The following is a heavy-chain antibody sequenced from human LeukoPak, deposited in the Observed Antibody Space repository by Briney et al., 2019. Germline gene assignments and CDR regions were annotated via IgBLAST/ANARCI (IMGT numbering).Heavy chain of an antibody. D-gene: IGHD6-13*01. CDR2: IYYSGST. CDR1: GGSISSYY. V-gene: IGHV4-59*08. J-gene: IGHJ4*02. CDR3: AGRDVSEGIAAAGKV. Sequence: SETLSLTCTVSGGSISSYYWSWIRQPPGKGLEWIGYIYYSGSTNYNPSLKSRVTISVDTSKNQFSLNLSSVTAADTAVYYCAGRDVSEGIAAAGKVWGQGTLVTVSS.